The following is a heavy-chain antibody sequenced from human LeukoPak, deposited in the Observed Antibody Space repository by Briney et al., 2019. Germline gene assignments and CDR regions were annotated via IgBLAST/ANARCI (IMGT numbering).Heavy chain of an antibody. CDR3: AKKMLSVDHGFDV. V-gene: IGHV4-59*01. J-gene: IGHJ3*01. Sequence: PSETLSLTCTVSGGSISTYYWSWIRQPPGKGLEWIAYIYYSGSTNYNPSLKSRVTISLDTSKNQFSLKLSSVTAADTAVYYCAKKMLSVDHGFDVWGQGTMVTVSS. CDR2: IYYSGST. CDR1: GGSISTYY. D-gene: IGHD6-19*01.